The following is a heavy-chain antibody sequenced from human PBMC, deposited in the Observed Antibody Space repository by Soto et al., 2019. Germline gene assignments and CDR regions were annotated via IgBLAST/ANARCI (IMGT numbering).Heavy chain of an antibody. CDR1: GFSFRSDW. Sequence: EDQLVESGGGLVQPGGSLRLTCAVSGFSFRSDWMNWVRQAPGKGLEWVAHTNQDGSEKYYLASVKGRFTIFRDNAKNSLYLQMISLSAEDTAVYYCSGGVGDAIWGQGTLVTVSS. CDR2: TNQDGSEK. J-gene: IGHJ4*02. V-gene: IGHV3-7*04. D-gene: IGHD1-26*01. CDR3: SGGVGDAI.